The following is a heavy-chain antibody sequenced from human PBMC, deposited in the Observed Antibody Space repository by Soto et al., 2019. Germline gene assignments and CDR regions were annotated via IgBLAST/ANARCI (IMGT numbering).Heavy chain of an antibody. CDR3: ARHDCISSSCYYCYYYSMDV. V-gene: IGHV1-69*12. J-gene: IGHJ6*02. D-gene: IGHD2-2*01. Sequence: QVQLVQSGAEVKKPGSSVKVSCKTSGGTFSSYAISWVRQAPGQGLEWMGGIIPIFDTANYAQKFQGRVTITADESTRTDYMELSSLRSEGTAVYYCARHDCISSSCYYCYYYSMDVWGQGTTVTVSS. CDR1: GGTFSSYA. CDR2: IIPIFDTA.